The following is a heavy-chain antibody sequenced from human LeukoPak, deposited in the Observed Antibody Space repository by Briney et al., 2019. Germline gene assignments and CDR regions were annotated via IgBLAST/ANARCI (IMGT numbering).Heavy chain of an antibody. V-gene: IGHV4-39*01. CDR3: ARYTSGEGYSYGYIDY. CDR1: GGSISSSSYY. Sequence: SETLSLTCTVSGGSISSSSYYWGWIRQPPGKGLEWIGSIYYGGSTYYNPSLKSRVTISVDTSKNQFSLKLSSVTAADTAVYYCARYTSGEGYSYGYIDYWGQGTLVTVSS. J-gene: IGHJ4*02. D-gene: IGHD5-18*01. CDR2: IYYGGST.